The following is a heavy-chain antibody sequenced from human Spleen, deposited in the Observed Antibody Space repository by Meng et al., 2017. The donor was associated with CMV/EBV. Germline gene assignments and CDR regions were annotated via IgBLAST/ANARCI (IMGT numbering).Heavy chain of an antibody. CDR1: GFTFSSYA. CDR3: AKAVSSTSLFCPFDY. Sequence: GESLKISCAASGFTFSSYAMSWVRQAPGKGLEWVSVIYSGGSSTYYADSVKGRFTISRDNSKNTLYLQMNSLRAEDTAVYYCAKAVSSTSLFCPFDYWGQGTLVTVSS. D-gene: IGHD2-2*01. J-gene: IGHJ4*02. CDR2: IYSGGSST. V-gene: IGHV3-23*03.